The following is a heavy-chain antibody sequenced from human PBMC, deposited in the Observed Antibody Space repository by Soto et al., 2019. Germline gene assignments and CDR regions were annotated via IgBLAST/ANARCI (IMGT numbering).Heavy chain of an antibody. D-gene: IGHD2-15*01. J-gene: IGHJ6*02. Sequence: PGQALHLSCKGSGYSFTSYWIGWVRQMPGKGLEWMGIIYPGDSDTRYSPSFQGQVTISADKSISTAYLQWSSLKASDTAMYYCARSSIGLSSQGGMDVWGQGTTVTVSS. CDR2: IYPGDSDT. CDR3: ARSSIGLSSQGGMDV. V-gene: IGHV5-51*01. CDR1: GYSFTSYW.